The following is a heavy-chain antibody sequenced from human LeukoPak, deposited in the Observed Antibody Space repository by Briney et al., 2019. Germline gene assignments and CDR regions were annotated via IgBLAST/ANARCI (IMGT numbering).Heavy chain of an antibody. V-gene: IGHV3-33*01. CDR1: GFTLTGYG. CDR2: IWCDGNNK. D-gene: IGHD6-13*01. Sequence: GGSLRLSCAASGFTLTGYGMHWVRQAPGKGLEWVAVIWCDGNNKYYADSVKGRFTISRDTSKNTLYLQMNSLRGEDTAIYYCARDGLASIGLDMWGRGTVVTVSS. J-gene: IGHJ3*02. CDR3: ARDGLASIGLDM.